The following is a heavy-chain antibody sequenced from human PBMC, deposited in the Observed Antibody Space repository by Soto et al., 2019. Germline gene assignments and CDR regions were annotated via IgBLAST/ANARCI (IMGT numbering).Heavy chain of an antibody. CDR1: GFSFTSHAMC. J-gene: IGHJ4*02. V-gene: IGHV2-70*13. Sequence: APTPRNAARTLTLTCTFSGFSFTSHAMCVSWIRQPPGKALEWLALIDWADDKYYSTSLKTRLTISKDTSKNQVVLTMTNVDPVDTATYYCARIHGPSGNYDLEYRGQGTLVTVPS. CDR3: ARIHGPSGNYDLEY. CDR2: IDWADDK. D-gene: IGHD5-12*01.